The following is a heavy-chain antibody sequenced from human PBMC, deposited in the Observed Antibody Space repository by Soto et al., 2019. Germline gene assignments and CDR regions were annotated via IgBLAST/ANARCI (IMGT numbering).Heavy chain of an antibody. D-gene: IGHD2-21*01. CDR3: GRGEGGLGWGFNHY. CDR1: GYTFTGYY. V-gene: IGHV1-2*04. CDR2: INPNSGGT. Sequence: ASVKVSCKASGYTFTGYYMHWVRQAPGQGLEWMGWINPNSGGTNYAQKFQGWVTMTRDTSISTAYMELSRLRSDDGAVYYCGRGEGGLGWGFNHYGGEGPRVAVSS. J-gene: IGHJ4*02.